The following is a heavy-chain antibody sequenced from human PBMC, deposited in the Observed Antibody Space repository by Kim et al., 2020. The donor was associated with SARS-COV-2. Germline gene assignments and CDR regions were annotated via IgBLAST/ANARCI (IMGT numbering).Heavy chain of an antibody. CDR1: GYSLTSKW. V-gene: IGHV5-51*01. CDR3: ASHFGAFSGNYFYYYGMDV. D-gene: IGHD1-26*01. CDR2: IYPGDSDT. J-gene: IGHJ6*02. Sequence: GESLKISCKGSGYSLTSKWIGWVRQMPGKGLEWMGIIYPGDSDTRYSPSFRGQGTISADKSISTAYLQRSSLKASDTAIYYCASHFGAFSGNYFYYYGMDVWGQGTTVTVSS.